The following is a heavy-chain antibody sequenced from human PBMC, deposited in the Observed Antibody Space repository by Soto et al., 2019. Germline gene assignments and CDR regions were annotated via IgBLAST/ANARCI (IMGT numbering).Heavy chain of an antibody. J-gene: IGHJ4*02. CDR2: IYHSGST. D-gene: IGHD2-15*01. Sequence: SETLSLTCAVSGGSISSSNWWSWVRQPPGKGLEWIGEIYHSGSTNYNPSLKSRVTISVDKSKNQFSLKLSSVTAADTAVYYCARDCSGGSCYGGFDYWGKGTLVTVSS. CDR3: ARDCSGGSCYGGFDY. V-gene: IGHV4-4*02. CDR1: GGSISSSNW.